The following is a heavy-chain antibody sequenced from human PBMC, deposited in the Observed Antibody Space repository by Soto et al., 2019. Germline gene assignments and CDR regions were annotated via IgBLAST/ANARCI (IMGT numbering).Heavy chain of an antibody. CDR2: ITPSGGST. CDR3: ARDYLLGSGYDLAH. CDR1: GYTFTSYH. V-gene: IGHV1-46*01. D-gene: IGHD5-12*01. Sequence: ALLKLSCKASGYTFTSYHIDWVRLAHGQGLEWIGMITPSGGSTTYAQKFRGRVTMTSDTATSTVYMELSSLRSEDTAVYYCARDYLLGSGYDLAHRGQGTLVTVSS. J-gene: IGHJ4*02.